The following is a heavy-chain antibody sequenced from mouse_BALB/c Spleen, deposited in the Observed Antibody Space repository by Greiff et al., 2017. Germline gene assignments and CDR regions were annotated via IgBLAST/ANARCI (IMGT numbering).Heavy chain of an antibody. D-gene: IGHD1-1*01. Sequence: QVQLQQPGAELVKPGASVKLSCKASGYTFTSYWMHWVKQRPGQGLEWIGEIDPSDSYTNYNQKFKGKATLTVDKSSSTAYMQLSSLTSEHSAVYYCARSNYYGSFDYWGQGTTLTVSS. CDR1: GYTFTSYW. V-gene: IGHV1-69*02. CDR2: IDPSDSYT. J-gene: IGHJ2*01. CDR3: ARSNYYGSFDY.